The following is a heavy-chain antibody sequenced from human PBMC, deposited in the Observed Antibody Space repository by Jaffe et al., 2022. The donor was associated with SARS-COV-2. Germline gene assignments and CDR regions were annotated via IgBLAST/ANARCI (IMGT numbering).Heavy chain of an antibody. Sequence: EVQLLESGGGLVQPGGSLRLSCAASGFTFSSYAMSWVRQAPGKGLEWVSAISGSGGSTYYADSVKGRFTISRDNSKNTLYLQMNSLRAEDTAVYYCAKDHSTGGSGSSSHYADYYYGMDVWGQGTTVTVSS. J-gene: IGHJ6*02. V-gene: IGHV3-23*01. CDR1: GFTFSSYA. CDR3: AKDHSTGGSGSSSHYADYYYGMDV. D-gene: IGHD3-10*01. CDR2: ISGSGGST.